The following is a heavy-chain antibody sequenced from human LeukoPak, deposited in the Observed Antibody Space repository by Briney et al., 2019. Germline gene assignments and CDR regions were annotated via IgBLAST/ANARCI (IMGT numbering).Heavy chain of an antibody. J-gene: IGHJ3*02. Sequence: GESLKISCKGSGYSFTSYWIGWVRQMPGKGLEWMGIIYPGDSDTRYSPSFQGQVTISADKSISTAYLQWSSLKASDTAMYYCASLAARPNDAFDIWGQGTMVTVSS. V-gene: IGHV5-51*01. CDR1: GYSFTSYW. CDR3: ASLAARPNDAFDI. D-gene: IGHD6-6*01. CDR2: IYPGDSDT.